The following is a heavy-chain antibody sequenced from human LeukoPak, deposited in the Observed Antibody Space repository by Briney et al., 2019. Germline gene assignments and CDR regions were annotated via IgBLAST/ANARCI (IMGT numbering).Heavy chain of an antibody. V-gene: IGHV1-18*01. CDR2: ISAYNGNT. CDR3: ARVHYYDSSGYYYGAFDI. CDR1: GYTFTSYG. Sequence: EASVKVSCKASGYTFTSYGISWVRQAPGQGLEWMGWISAYNGNTNYAQKLQGRVTMTTDTSTSTAYMELRSLRSDDTAVYYCARVHYYDSSGYYYGAFDIWGQGTMVIVSS. D-gene: IGHD3-22*01. J-gene: IGHJ3*02.